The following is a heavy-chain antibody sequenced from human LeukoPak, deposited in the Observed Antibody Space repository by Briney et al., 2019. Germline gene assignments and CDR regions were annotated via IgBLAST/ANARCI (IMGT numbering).Heavy chain of an antibody. Sequence: SETLSLTCAVYGGSFSGYYWSWIRQPPGKGLEWIGEINHSGSTNYNPSLKSRVTISVDTSKNQFSLKLSSVTAADTAVYYCARDVILSSSSWYYFDYWGQGTLVTVSS. J-gene: IGHJ4*02. CDR1: GGSFSGYY. D-gene: IGHD6-13*01. CDR3: ARDVILSSSSWYYFDY. V-gene: IGHV4-34*01. CDR2: INHSGST.